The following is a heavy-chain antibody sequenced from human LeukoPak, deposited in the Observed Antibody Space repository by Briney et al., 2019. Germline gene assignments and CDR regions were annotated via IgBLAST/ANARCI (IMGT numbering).Heavy chain of an antibody. D-gene: IGHD4-17*01. V-gene: IGHV3-48*04. J-gene: IGHJ4*02. CDR3: ARDVYGDYAIDY. CDR2: ISGTSSPR. CDR1: GFTFSSYS. Sequence: GGSLRLSCAASGFTFSSYSMNWFRKAPGKGLEWVSYISGTSSPRYYADSVKGRFTITRDNAKNSLYLQMNSLRAEDTAVYYCARDVYGDYAIDYWGQGTLVTVSS.